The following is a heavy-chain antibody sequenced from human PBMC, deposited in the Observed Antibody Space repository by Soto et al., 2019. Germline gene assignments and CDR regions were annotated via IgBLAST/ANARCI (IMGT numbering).Heavy chain of an antibody. CDR3: AKEGESTGTRGDYYCMDF. Sequence: GGSLRLSCAASGFTFSSYAMSWVRQAPGKGLEWVSAISGSGGSTYYADSVKGRFTISRDNSKNTLYLQMNSLRAEDTAVYYCAKEGESTGTRGDYYCMDFWGQGTTGTGSS. J-gene: IGHJ6*02. D-gene: IGHD1-1*01. V-gene: IGHV3-23*01. CDR2: ISGSGGST. CDR1: GFTFSSYA.